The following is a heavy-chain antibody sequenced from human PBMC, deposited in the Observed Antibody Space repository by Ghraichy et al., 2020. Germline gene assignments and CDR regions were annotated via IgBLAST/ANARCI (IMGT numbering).Heavy chain of an antibody. Sequence: GESLRLSCAASGFTFRSYWMNWVRQAPGKGLEWVANIKPDGSEKYYVDSVKGRFTISRDNTKNSLYLQMNSLRAEDTAIYYCARDGRFLSAPPPKYNYCGMDVWGQGTAVTVSS. CDR3: ARDGRFLSAPPPKYNYCGMDV. CDR1: GFTFRSYW. V-gene: IGHV3-7*01. D-gene: IGHD3-3*01. CDR2: IKPDGSEK. J-gene: IGHJ6*02.